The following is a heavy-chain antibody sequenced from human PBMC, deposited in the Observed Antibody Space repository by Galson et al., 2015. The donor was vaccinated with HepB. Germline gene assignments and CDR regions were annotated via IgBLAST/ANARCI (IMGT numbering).Heavy chain of an antibody. V-gene: IGHV3-33*01. Sequence: SLRLSCAASGFTFSSYGMHWVRQAPGKGLEWVAVIWYDGSNKYYADSVKGRFTISRDNSKNTLYLQMNSLRAEDTAVYYCAREIDSSSWYLPTIYYYYYMDVWGKGTTVTVSS. CDR1: GFTFSSYG. CDR2: IWYDGSNK. D-gene: IGHD6-13*01. J-gene: IGHJ6*03. CDR3: AREIDSSSWYLPTIYYYYYMDV.